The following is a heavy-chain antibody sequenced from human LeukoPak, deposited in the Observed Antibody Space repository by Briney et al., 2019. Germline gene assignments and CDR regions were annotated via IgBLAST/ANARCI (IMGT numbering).Heavy chain of an antibody. Sequence: GGSLRLSCAASGFAFSSYAMTWVRQAPGKGLEWVSDISGSGASTYYADSVKGRFTISRDNSKNTLYLQMNSLRAEDTAVYYCVRASGPFDIWGQGTMVTVSS. CDR3: VRASGPFDI. D-gene: IGHD3-10*01. CDR1: GFAFSSYA. V-gene: IGHV3-23*01. CDR2: ISGSGAST. J-gene: IGHJ3*02.